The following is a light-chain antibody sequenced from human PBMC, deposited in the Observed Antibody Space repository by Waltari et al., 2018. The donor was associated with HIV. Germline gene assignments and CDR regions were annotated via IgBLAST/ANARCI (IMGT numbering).Light chain of an antibody. CDR2: WSS. CDR1: PSVLYTSKNKNY. V-gene: IGKV4-1*01. Sequence: DIVITQSPGSLAVSLGERATIHCKSSPSVLYTSKNKNYVSWYQQKAGQPPKVLIYWSSTRDSGVPERFSGSGSGTDFTLTIDRLQPEDVAVYFCQQYYSTPFTFGGGTRVEIK. CDR3: QQYYSTPFT. J-gene: IGKJ4*01.